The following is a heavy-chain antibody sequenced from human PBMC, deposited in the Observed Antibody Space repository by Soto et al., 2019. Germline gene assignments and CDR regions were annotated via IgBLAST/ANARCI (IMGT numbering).Heavy chain of an antibody. J-gene: IGHJ4*02. V-gene: IGHV1-69*02. D-gene: IGHD6-13*01. CDR3: ARANGSSSSYNFDY. CDR2: IIPILGIA. Sequence: SSVKVSCKAAGGTFSRDTISWVRQAPGQGLEWMGRIIPILGIANYAQKFQGRVTITADKSTSTAYMELSSLRSEDTALYYCARANGSSSSYNFDYWGQGTLVTVSS. CDR1: GGTFSRDT.